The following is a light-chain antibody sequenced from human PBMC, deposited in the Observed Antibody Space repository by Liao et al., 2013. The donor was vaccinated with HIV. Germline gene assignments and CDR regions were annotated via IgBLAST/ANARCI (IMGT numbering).Light chain of an antibody. Sequence: SYVLTQPPSVSVAPRETATIACGGNNIGSKSVHWYQQKPGQAPVVVMYSDTDRPSGIPERFSGSNSGNTATLTISRVEAGDEADYYCQVWDTSSDHPNVVFGGGTKVTVL. J-gene: IGLJ2*01. CDR3: QVWDTSSDHPNVV. CDR2: SDT. V-gene: IGLV3-21*01. CDR1: NIGSKS.